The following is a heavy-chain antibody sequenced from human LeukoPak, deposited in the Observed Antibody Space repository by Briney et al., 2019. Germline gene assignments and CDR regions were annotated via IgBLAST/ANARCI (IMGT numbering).Heavy chain of an antibody. J-gene: IGHJ4*02. D-gene: IGHD6-13*01. V-gene: IGHV3-9*01. CDR2: ISWNSGSI. CDR3: AKDTKGAAGLFDY. CDR1: GFIFSSYW. Sequence: GGSLRLYCASSGFIFSSYWMHWVGQAPGKGLEWVSGISWNSGSIGYADSVKGRFTISRDNAKNSLYLQMNSLRAEDTALYYCAKDTKGAAGLFDYWGQGTLVTVSS.